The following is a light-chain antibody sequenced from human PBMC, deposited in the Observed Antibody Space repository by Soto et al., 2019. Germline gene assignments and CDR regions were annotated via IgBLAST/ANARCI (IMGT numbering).Light chain of an antibody. CDR3: CSYAGSSTYV. J-gene: IGLJ1*01. CDR1: SKEIGSYNL. CDR2: EVS. V-gene: IGLV2-23*02. Sequence: SVLTQPASVSGSPGQAITISCPGTSKEIGSYNLVSWYQQHPGKAPKLIIYEVSKRPSGVSNRFSASKSGNTASLTISGLQAEDEADYYCCSYAGSSTYVVGTGTKVTV.